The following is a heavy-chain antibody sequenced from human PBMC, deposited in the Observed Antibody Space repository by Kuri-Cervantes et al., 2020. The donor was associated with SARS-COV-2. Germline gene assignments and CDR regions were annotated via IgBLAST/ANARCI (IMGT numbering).Heavy chain of an antibody. D-gene: IGHD6-13*01. Sequence: ASVKVSCKASGYTFTSYAMNWVRQAPGQGLEWMGWINTNTGNPTYAQGFTGRFVFSLDTSVSTAYLQISSLKAEDTAVYYCAREEYSSSWSAVDFDYWGQGTLVTVSS. CDR1: GYTFTSYA. J-gene: IGHJ4*02. CDR2: INTNTGNP. V-gene: IGHV7-4-1*02. CDR3: AREEYSSSWSAVDFDY.